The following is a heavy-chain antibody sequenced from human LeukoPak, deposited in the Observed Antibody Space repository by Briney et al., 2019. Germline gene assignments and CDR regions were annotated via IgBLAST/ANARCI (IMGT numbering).Heavy chain of an antibody. J-gene: IGHJ6*02. CDR2: ISGSGGST. CDR1: GFTSSSYA. Sequence: GGSLRLSCAASGFTSSSYAMSWVRQAPGKGLEWVSAISGSGGSTYYADSVKGRFTISRDNSKNTLYLQMNSLRAEDTAVYYCAKAMVRGVPKYGMDVWGQGTTVTVSS. V-gene: IGHV3-23*01. D-gene: IGHD3-10*01. CDR3: AKAMVRGVPKYGMDV.